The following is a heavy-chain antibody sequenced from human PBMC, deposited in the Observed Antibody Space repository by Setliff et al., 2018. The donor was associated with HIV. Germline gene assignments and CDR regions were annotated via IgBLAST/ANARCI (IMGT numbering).Heavy chain of an antibody. V-gene: IGHV3-23*01. CDR2: ISGSESGI. CDR1: GFTFSSHA. CDR3: AKGFYGNNYYYFYYMDV. D-gene: IGHD3-16*01. J-gene: IGHJ6*03. Sequence: PGGSLRLSCEVSGFTFSSHAMSWVRQAPGKGLEWVSSISGSESGISYADPVKGRFTISRDNFKNTLYLQMNSLRVEDTAVYYRAKGFYGNNYYYFYYMDVWGKGTTVTVS.